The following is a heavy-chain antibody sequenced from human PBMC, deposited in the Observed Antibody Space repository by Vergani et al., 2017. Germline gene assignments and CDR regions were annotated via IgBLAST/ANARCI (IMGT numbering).Heavy chain of an antibody. CDR2: IHTGGST. J-gene: IGHJ6*03. CDR3: AREATLAYYYMDV. Sequence: QVKLQESGPGLLKPSQTLSLTCTVSGESIRSGSHYWSWNRQPAGKGPEWIGHIHTGGSTDLNPSFKSRVSISVDTSKSQFSLKLNSVTVADTAVYYCAREATLAYYYMDVWGKGTTVTVSS. V-gene: IGHV4-61*02. CDR1: GESIRSGSHY.